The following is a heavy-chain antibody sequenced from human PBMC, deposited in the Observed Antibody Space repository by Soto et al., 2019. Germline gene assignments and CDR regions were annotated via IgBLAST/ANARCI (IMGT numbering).Heavy chain of an antibody. J-gene: IGHJ6*02. CDR1: GGTFSSYD. CDR2: IIPIFGTA. Sequence: QVQLVQSGAEVKKPGSSVKVSCKASGGTFSSYDISWVRQAPGQGLEWMGGIIPIFGTANYAQKFQGRVTITADESTSTSYMELSSLRSEDTAVYYCAREGYCISTSCYSGPYYYYYGMDVWGQGTTVTVSS. CDR3: AREGYCISTSCYSGPYYYYYGMDV. V-gene: IGHV1-69*12. D-gene: IGHD2-2*01.